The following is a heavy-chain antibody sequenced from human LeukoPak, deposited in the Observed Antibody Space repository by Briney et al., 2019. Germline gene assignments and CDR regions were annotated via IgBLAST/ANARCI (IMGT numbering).Heavy chain of an antibody. V-gene: IGHV1-2*04. CDR1: GYTFTAYY. J-gene: IGHJ4*02. CDR3: ARSRAYGSGTYDFDS. D-gene: IGHD3-10*01. CDR2: INPNSGGT. Sequence: APVKVSCKASGYTFTAYYIHWVRQAPGQGLEWMGWINPNSGGTIYAQKFQGWVTMTRDTSISTAYMELSSLRSDDTAVYYCARSRAYGSGTYDFDSWGQGTLVIVSS.